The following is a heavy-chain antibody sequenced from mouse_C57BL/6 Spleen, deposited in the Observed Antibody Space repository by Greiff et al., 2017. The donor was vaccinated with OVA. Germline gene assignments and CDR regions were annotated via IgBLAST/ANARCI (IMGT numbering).Heavy chain of an antibody. CDR2: IYPRSGNT. D-gene: IGHD2-5*01. J-gene: IGHJ2*01. CDR1: GYTFTSYG. Sequence: LQESGAELARPGASVKLSCKASGYTFTSYGISWVKQRTGQGLEWIGEIYPRSGNTYYNEKFKGQATMTADKSSSTAYMELRSLTSEDAAVYSCAREDSNYVENWGQGTTLTVSS. CDR3: AREDSNYVEN. V-gene: IGHV1-81*01.